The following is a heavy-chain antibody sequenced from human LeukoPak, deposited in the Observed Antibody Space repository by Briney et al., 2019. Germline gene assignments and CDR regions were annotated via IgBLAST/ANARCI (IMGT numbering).Heavy chain of an antibody. D-gene: IGHD6-13*01. Sequence: GGSLRLPCAASGFTFSSYAMSWVRQAPGKGLEWVSAISGSGGSTYYADSVKGRFTISRGNSKNTLYLQMNSLRAEDTSIYFCAKALEQETVIALDSWGQGTLVTVSS. V-gene: IGHV3-23*01. CDR1: GFTFSSYA. CDR3: AKALEQETVIALDS. CDR2: ISGSGGST. J-gene: IGHJ4*02.